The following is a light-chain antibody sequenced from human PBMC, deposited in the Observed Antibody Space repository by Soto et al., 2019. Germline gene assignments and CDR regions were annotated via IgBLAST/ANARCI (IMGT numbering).Light chain of an antibody. J-gene: IGKJ3*01. CDR1: QSLSSGY. V-gene: IGKV3-20*01. Sequence: LTQSPGTLSLTPGERATLACRASQSLSSGYLAWYQQKPGQAPRILIYAASSRATGIPDRFSGSGSGTDFTLTISRLEPEDFAVYYCQQYGSSLFTFGPGTKVDI. CDR2: AAS. CDR3: QQYGSSLFT.